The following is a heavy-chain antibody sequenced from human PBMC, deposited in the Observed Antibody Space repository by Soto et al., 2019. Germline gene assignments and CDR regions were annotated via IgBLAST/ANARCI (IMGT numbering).Heavy chain of an antibody. J-gene: IGHJ4*02. CDR2: IYSTGTT. V-gene: IGHV3-53*01. CDR3: AKDGSGSGSHYNSGGY. CDR1: GFTVGNNY. Sequence: EVQLVESGGGLIQPGGSLKLSCAASGFTVGNNYMSWVRQAPGKGLEWVSLIYSTGTTKYADSVKGRFTVSRDNAKNTLYLQMNSLRAEDTAVFYCAKDGSGSGSHYNSGGYWGQGTLVTVSS. D-gene: IGHD3-10*01.